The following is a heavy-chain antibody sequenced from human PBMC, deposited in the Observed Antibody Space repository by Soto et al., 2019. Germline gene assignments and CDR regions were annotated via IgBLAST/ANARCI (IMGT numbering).Heavy chain of an antibody. J-gene: IGHJ4*02. V-gene: IGHV3-74*01. CDR2: IDGVGAGT. CDR1: GFTFTNYW. CDR3: TTGFEY. Sequence: EVQLVQSGGGSVQPGGSLRLSSAASGFTFTNYWMHWVRQVAGKGLEWVSRIDGVGAGTSYSDSVRARFTHCRDNAENMLCLQKNSLRAEDTAVYYCTTGFEYRGQGTLVTVSS.